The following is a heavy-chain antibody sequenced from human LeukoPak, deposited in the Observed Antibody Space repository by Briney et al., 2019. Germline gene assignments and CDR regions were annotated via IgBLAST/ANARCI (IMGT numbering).Heavy chain of an antibody. J-gene: IGHJ3*02. CDR2: IRSKAYGGTT. Sequence: GRSLRLSCTASGFTFGDYAMSWFRQAPGKGLEWVGFIRSKAYGGTTEYAASVKGRFTISRDDSKSIAYLQMNSLKTEDTAVYYCTIPQVWGLNDAFDIWGQGTMVTVSS. V-gene: IGHV3-49*03. CDR3: TIPQVWGLNDAFDI. CDR1: GFTFGDYA. D-gene: IGHD7-27*01.